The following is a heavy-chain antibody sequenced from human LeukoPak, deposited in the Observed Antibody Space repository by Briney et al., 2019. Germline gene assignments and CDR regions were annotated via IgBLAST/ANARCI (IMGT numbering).Heavy chain of an antibody. J-gene: IGHJ4*02. CDR2: MNPNSGNT. V-gene: IGHV1-8*01. CDR3: ARLMYRRRYYYDSSGYSPYPY. D-gene: IGHD3-22*01. Sequence: GASVKVSCKASGYTFTSYDINWVRQATGQGLEWMGWMNPNSGNTGYAQKFQGRVTMTRNTSISTAYMERSSLRSEDTAVYYCARLMYRRRYYYDSSGYSPYPYWGQGTLVAVSS. CDR1: GYTFTSYD.